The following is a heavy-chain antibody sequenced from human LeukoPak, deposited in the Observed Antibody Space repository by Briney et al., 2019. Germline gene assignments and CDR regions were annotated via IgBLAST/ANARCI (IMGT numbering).Heavy chain of an antibody. V-gene: IGHV1-2*02. D-gene: IGHD4-17*01. CDR1: GCTFTGYY. CDR2: INPNSGGT. J-gene: IGHJ4*02. CDR3: ARNDYGDYGIDY. Sequence: GASVKVSCKASGCTFTGYYMHWVRQAPGQGVEWMGWINPNSGGTNYAQKFQGRVTMTRDTSISTAYMELSRLRSDDTAVYYCARNDYGDYGIDYWGQGTLVTVSS.